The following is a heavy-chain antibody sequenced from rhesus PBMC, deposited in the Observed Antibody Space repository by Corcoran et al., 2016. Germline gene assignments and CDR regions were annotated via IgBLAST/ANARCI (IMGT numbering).Heavy chain of an antibody. J-gene: IGHJ2*01. V-gene: IGHV1-111*02. CDR1: GYPLPAPS. CDR3: AREGFGSNFGQ. D-gene: IGHD4-29*01. Sequence: AQLVQSGAGVRKPGASGKLSSRASGYPLPAPSRHGGRPSPGKGLEWRGRVDPEDGEADYAKKCQDRVTSTADMSTDTAYMELSSLRSEDTAVYYCAREGFGSNFGQWGPGTPITISS. CDR2: VDPEDGEA.